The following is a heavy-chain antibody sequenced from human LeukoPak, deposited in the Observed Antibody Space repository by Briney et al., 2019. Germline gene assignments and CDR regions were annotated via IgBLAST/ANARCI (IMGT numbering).Heavy chain of an antibody. Sequence: SETLSLTCTVSGGSISSYYWSWIRQPPGKGLEWIGYIYHSGSTYYNPSLKSRVTISVDRSKNQFSLKLSSVTAADTAVYYCARDQVTSYYYYMDVWGKGTTVTVSS. CDR2: IYHSGST. V-gene: IGHV4-59*12. CDR1: GGSISSYY. J-gene: IGHJ6*03. CDR3: ARDQVTSYYYYMDV. D-gene: IGHD2-2*01.